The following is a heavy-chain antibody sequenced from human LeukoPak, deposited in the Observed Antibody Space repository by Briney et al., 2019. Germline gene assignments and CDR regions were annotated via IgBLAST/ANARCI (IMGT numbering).Heavy chain of an antibody. V-gene: IGHV3-48*03. CDR1: GFTFSNSE. CDR3: AKEFGYCSGGSCYSVGYFDY. CDR2: ISSSGSTI. Sequence: GGSLRLSCAASGFTFSNSEMNWVRQAPGKGLEWVSYISSSGSTIYYAYSVKGRFTISRDNSKNTLYLQMNSLRAEDTAVYYCAKEFGYCSGGSCYSVGYFDYWGQGTLVTVSS. J-gene: IGHJ4*02. D-gene: IGHD2-15*01.